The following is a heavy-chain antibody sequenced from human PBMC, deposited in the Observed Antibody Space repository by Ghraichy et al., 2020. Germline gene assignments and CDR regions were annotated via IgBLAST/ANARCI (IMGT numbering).Heavy chain of an antibody. Sequence: SVKVSCKASGGTFSSYAISWVRQAPGQGLEWMGGIIPIFGTANYAQKFQGRVTITADESTSTAYMELSSLRSEDTAVYYCARVRGNYDLYFDYWGQGTLVTVSS. CDR2: IIPIFGTA. CDR3: ARVRGNYDLYFDY. J-gene: IGHJ4*02. CDR1: GGTFSSYA. D-gene: IGHD3-22*01. V-gene: IGHV1-69*13.